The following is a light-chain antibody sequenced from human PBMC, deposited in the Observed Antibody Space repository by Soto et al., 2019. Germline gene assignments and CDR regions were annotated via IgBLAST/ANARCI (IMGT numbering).Light chain of an antibody. J-gene: IGKJ5*01. CDR3: QQYGSSIT. V-gene: IGKV3-20*01. Sequence: EIVFTQSPGTMSLSPGERATLSCMASQSVSSSYLAWYQQKPGQAPRLLIYGASSRATGIPDRFSGSGSGTDLTLTISRLEPEDFAVYYCQQYGSSITFGQGTRLEIK. CDR2: GAS. CDR1: QSVSSSY.